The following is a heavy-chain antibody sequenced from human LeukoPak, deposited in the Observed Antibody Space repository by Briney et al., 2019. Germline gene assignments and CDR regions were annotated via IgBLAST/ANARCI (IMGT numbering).Heavy chain of an antibody. V-gene: IGHV3-23*01. Sequence: GGSLRLSCTASGVTFGDYAMSWVRQAPGKGLEWVSAISGSGGSTYYADSVKGRFTISRDNSKNTLYLQMNSLRAEDTAVYYCAKVGVTADYYYXXMDVXXKGXTVTV. D-gene: IGHD2-21*02. J-gene: IGHJ6*03. CDR3: AKVGVTADYYYXXMDV. CDR2: ISGSGGST. CDR1: GVTFGDYA.